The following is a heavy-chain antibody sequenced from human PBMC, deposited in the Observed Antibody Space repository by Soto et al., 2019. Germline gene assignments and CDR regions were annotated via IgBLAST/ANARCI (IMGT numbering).Heavy chain of an antibody. V-gene: IGHV1-18*01. CDR2: ISAYNGNT. J-gene: IGHJ1*01. D-gene: IGHD2-15*01. CDR1: GYTFTSYG. Sequence: QVQLVQSGAEVKKPGASVKVSCKASGYTFTSYGISWVRQAPGQGLEWMGWISAYNGNTNYAQKLQGRVNMTADTATSTAYMELRRLSADDTAVYYCASWGCSGGSCYGGYFQHWGQGTLVTVSS. CDR3: ASWGCSGGSCYGGYFQH.